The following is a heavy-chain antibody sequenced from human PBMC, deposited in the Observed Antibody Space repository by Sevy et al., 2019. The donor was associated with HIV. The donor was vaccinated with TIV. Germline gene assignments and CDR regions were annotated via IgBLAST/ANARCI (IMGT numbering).Heavy chain of an antibody. J-gene: IGHJ3*02. D-gene: IGHD3-22*01. CDR2: IRSKAYGGTT. V-gene: IGHV3-49*03. Sequence: GGSLRLSCTASGFTFGDYAMSWFRQAPGKGLEWVGFIRSKAYGGTTEYAASVKGRFTISRDDSKSIAYLQMNSLKTEDTDVYYCTRGHYDSSGYYGAFDIWGQGTMVTVSS. CDR1: GFTFGDYA. CDR3: TRGHYDSSGYYGAFDI.